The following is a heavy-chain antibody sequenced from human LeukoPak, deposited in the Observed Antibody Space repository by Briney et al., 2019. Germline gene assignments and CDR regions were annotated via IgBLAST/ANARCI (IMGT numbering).Heavy chain of an antibody. CDR1: GYTFTGYY. J-gene: IGHJ4*02. V-gene: IGHV1-2*04. Sequence: ASVKVSCKASGYTFTGYYMHWVRQAPGQGLEWMGWISPNSGGTNYAQKFQGWVTMTRDTSISTAYMELSRLRSDDTAVYYCAREHYSSKVGYFDYWGQGTLVTVSS. CDR2: ISPNSGGT. D-gene: IGHD6-13*01. CDR3: AREHYSSKVGYFDY.